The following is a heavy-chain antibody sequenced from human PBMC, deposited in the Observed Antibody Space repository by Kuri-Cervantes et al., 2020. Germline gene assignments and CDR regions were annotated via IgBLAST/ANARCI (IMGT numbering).Heavy chain of an antibody. Sequence: SCTVSGGSISSGGYYWSWIRQHPGKGLEWIGYIYYSGSTYYNPSLKSRVTMSVDTSKNQFSLKLSSVTAADTAVYYCAREYGLGGSSGWYEVPLPSGAFDIWGQGTMVTVSS. V-gene: IGHV4-31*02. J-gene: IGHJ3*02. CDR3: AREYGLGGSSGWYEVPLPSGAFDI. CDR2: IYYSGST. D-gene: IGHD6-19*01. CDR1: GGSISSGGYY.